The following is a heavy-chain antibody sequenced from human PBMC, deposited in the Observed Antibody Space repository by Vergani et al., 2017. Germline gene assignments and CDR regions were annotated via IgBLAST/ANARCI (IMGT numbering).Heavy chain of an antibody. CDR3: ATKSCGTPGCQIGYFRE. J-gene: IGHJ1*01. Sequence: QVHLVESGGGVVQPERSLRLSCVVSGFTSSYYGMHWVRQAPGKGLEWVAVISYDGTQKYYADSVKGRFTISRANSKSTLYLQMNSLRTEDTAVYYCATKSCGTPGCQIGYFREWGQGTLVTVSS. V-gene: IGHV3-30*03. CDR1: GFTSSYYG. D-gene: IGHD1-1*01. CDR2: ISYDGTQK.